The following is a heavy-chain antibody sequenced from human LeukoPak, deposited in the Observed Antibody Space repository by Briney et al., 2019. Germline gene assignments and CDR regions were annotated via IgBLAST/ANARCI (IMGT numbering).Heavy chain of an antibody. CDR3: ARDDIRYCSSTSCPLDY. CDR2: IIPILGIA. Sequence: ASVKVSCKASGGTFSSYTISWVRQAPGQGLEWIGRIIPILGIANYAQKFQGRVTITADKSTSTAYMELSSLRSEDTALFYRARDDIRYCSSTSCPLDYWGQGTLVTVSS. J-gene: IGHJ4*02. V-gene: IGHV1-69*04. CDR1: GGTFSSYT. D-gene: IGHD2-2*01.